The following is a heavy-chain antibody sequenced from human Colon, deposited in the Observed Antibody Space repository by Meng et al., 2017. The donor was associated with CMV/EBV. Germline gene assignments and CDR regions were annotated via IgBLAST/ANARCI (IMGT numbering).Heavy chain of an antibody. J-gene: IGHJ4*02. V-gene: IGHV4-59*01. D-gene: IGHD3-10*01. Sequence: SETLSLTCTVSGGSISTYYWSWIRQPPGEGLDWIGYIYYSGSTNYNPSLQRRVTISVDTSKNQFSPKLSSVTAADTAVYYCARVYPGPRPYYYFDFWGQGTLVTVSS. CDR1: GGSISTYY. CDR3: ARVYPGPRPYYYFDF. CDR2: IYYSGST.